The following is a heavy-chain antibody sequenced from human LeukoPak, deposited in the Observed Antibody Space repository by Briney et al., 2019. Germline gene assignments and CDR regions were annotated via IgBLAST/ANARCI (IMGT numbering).Heavy chain of an antibody. CDR1: GFSFSTYE. D-gene: IGHD6-13*01. J-gene: IGHJ4*02. CDR2: ISSRGGTI. Sequence: GGPLRLSCAASGFSFSTYEMIWVRQASGKGLEWVSSISSRGGTIYYADSVKGRFTISRDNAKNSLYLQMNSLRAEDTAVYYCARVGVFSSSWLLYWGQGTLVTVSS. V-gene: IGHV3-48*03. CDR3: ARVGVFSSSWLLY.